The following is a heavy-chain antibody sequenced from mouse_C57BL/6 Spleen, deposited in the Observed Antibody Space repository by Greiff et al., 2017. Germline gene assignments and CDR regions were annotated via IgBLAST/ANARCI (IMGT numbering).Heavy chain of an antibody. CDR1: GFSLTSYG. CDR3: AKCDSSGYAIAY. D-gene: IGHD3-2*02. CDR2: IWGDGSK. V-gene: IGHV2-3*01. Sequence: VQRVESGPGLVAPSQSLSITCTVSGFSLTSYGVSWVRQPPGKGLEWLGVIWGDGSKNYNSALITRLSISKDNTKGQVFLRLNSLQTDDTATYYCAKCDSSGYAIAYWGQGTLVTVSA. J-gene: IGHJ3*01.